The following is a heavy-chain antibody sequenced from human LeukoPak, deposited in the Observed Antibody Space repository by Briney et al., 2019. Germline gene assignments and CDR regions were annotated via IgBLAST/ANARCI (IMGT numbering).Heavy chain of an antibody. CDR3: ARVGSSTGSDYYYYYYMDV. CDR2: IIPIFGTA. CDR1: GGTFSSYA. J-gene: IGHJ6*03. Sequence: SVKVSCTASGGTFSSYAISWVRQAPGQGLEWMGGIIPIFGTANYAQKFQGRVTITTDESTSTAYMELSSLRSEDTAVYYCARVGSSTGSDYYYYYYMDVWGKGTTVTVSS. D-gene: IGHD2-2*01. V-gene: IGHV1-69*05.